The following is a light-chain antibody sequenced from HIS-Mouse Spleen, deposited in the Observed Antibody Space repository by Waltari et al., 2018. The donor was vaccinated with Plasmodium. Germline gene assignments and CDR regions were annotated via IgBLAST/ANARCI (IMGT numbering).Light chain of an antibody. Sequence: MALTQSSPTLSLSPRDRVTLPCRASQSVSSYLAWYQPKAGQAPMLLIYDASNRATGIPASFSGSGSGTDFTLTISSLEPEDFAVYYCQQRSNWPPTFGQGTRLESK. J-gene: IGKJ5*01. CDR2: DAS. CDR1: QSVSSY. CDR3: QQRSNWPPT. V-gene: IGKV3-11*01.